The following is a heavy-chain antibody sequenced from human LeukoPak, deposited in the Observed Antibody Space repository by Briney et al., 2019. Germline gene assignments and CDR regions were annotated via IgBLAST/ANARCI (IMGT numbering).Heavy chain of an antibody. D-gene: IGHD3-10*01. CDR2: INTSGAST. V-gene: IGHV3-64*01. J-gene: IGHJ6*02. CDR1: GFPFSSHT. CDR3: ARSLTVRTDGIIWFGELLCMDV. Sequence: GGSLRLSCAASGFPFSSHTMHWVRQAPGKGLEYVSSINTSGASTYYANSVKGRFTISRDNSRNTLYLQMGSLRAEDMAVYYCARSLTVRTDGIIWFGELLCMDVWGQGTTVTVSS.